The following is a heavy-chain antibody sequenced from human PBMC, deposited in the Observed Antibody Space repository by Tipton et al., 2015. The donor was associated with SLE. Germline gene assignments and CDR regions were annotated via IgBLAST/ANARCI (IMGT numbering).Heavy chain of an antibody. J-gene: IGHJ4*02. D-gene: IGHD6-19*01. Sequence: LRLSCTVSGGSISSSSYYWGWIRQPPGKGLEWIGSIYYSGSTNYNPSLKSRVTISVDTSKNQFSLKLSSVTAADTAVYYCARDKVAVAETFDYWGQGTLVTVSS. CDR2: IYYSGST. CDR1: GGSISSSSYY. CDR3: ARDKVAVAETFDY. V-gene: IGHV4-39*07.